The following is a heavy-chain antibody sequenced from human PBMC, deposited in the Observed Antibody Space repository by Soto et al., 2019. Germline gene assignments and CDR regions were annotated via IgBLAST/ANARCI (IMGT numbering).Heavy chain of an antibody. J-gene: IGHJ4*02. CDR2: IYHSGST. Sequence: SETLSLTCAVSGGSISSSNWWSWVRQPPGKGLEWIGEIYHSGSTNYNPSLKSRVTISVDKSKNQFSLKLSSVTAADTAVYYCARTEFYYDSSGYLDYWGQGTLVTVSS. CDR1: GGSISSSNW. D-gene: IGHD3-22*01. CDR3: ARTEFYYDSSGYLDY. V-gene: IGHV4-4*02.